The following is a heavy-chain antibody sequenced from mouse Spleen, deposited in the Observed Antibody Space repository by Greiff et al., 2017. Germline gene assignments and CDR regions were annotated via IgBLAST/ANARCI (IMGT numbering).Heavy chain of an antibody. J-gene: IGHJ2*01. CDR3: ARGPYGNLDY. CDR1: GYAFSSSW. Sequence: VQLQQPGAELVRPGASVKLSCKASGYAFSSSWMNWVKQRPGKGLEWIGRIYPGDGDTNYNGKFKGKATLTADKSSSTAYMQLSSLTSEDSAVYFCARGPYGNLDYWGQGTTLTVSS. V-gene: IGHV1-82*01. D-gene: IGHD2-1*01. CDR2: IYPGDGDT.